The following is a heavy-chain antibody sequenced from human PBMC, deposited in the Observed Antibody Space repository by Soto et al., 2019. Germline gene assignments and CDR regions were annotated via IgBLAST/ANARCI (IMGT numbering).Heavy chain of an antibody. J-gene: IGHJ4*02. V-gene: IGHV1-18*01. CDR1: GYTFTSYG. CDR2: SSAYNGNT. D-gene: IGHD6-6*01. CDR3: ARGRDGDY. Sequence: QVHLVQSGAEVKKPGASVKVSCKASGYTFTSYGITWVRQAPGQGLEWMGWSSAYNGNTDYAQKLQGRVIVTRDTSTSTAYMELRSLISDDTAVYYCARGRDGDYWGQGALVTVSS.